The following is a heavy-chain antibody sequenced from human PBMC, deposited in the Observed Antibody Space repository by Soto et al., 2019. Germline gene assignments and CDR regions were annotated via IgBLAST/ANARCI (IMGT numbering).Heavy chain of an antibody. CDR2: ISSSSSYI. CDR3: ASFGIAAAGGMDV. D-gene: IGHD6-13*01. V-gene: IGHV3-21*01. J-gene: IGHJ6*02. CDR1: GFTFSSYS. Sequence: GGSLRLSCAAAGFTFSSYSINWVRQAPGKGLEWVSSISSSSSYIYYADSVKGRFTITRDNAKKSLYLQMNRLRAEDTAVYYCASFGIAAAGGMDVWGQGTTVTVSS.